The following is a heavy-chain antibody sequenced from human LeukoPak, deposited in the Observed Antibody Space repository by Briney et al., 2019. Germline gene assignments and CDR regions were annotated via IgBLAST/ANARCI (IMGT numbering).Heavy chain of an antibody. J-gene: IGHJ5*02. D-gene: IGHD3-3*01. CDR2: IYWNDDK. V-gene: IGHV2-5*01. CDR1: GFSLSASGVG. CDR3: AHTPTDSSYSDFWSGYYTGWFDP. Sequence: SGPTLVNPXQTLTLTCTFSGFSLSASGVGVGWIRQPPGKALEWLALIYWNDDKRYSPSLKSRLTITKDTSKNQVVLTMTNMDPVDTATYYCAHTPTDSSYSDFWSGYYTGWFDPWGQGTLVTVSS.